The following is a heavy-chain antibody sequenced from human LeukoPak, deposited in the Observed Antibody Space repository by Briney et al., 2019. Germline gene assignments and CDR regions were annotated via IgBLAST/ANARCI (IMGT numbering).Heavy chain of an antibody. V-gene: IGHV3-21*01. CDR2: ISSSSSYI. D-gene: IGHD3-22*01. J-gene: IGHJ6*03. CDR3: ARDASGYYDSSGYFPYYYYYMDV. Sequence: PGGSLRLSCAASEFSVGSNYMTWVRQAPGKGLEWVSSISSSSSYIYYEDSVKGRFTISRDNAKNSLYLQMNSMRAEDTAVYYCARDASGYYDSSGYFPYYYYYMDVWGKGTTVTVSS. CDR1: EFSVGSNY.